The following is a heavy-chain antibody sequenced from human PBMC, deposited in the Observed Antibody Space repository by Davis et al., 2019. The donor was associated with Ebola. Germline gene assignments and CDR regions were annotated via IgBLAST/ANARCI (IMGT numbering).Heavy chain of an antibody. CDR1: GFTFSGSD. J-gene: IGHJ4*02. D-gene: IGHD3-22*01. CDR3: SSSYFYDGGAFFRRFPGAY. V-gene: IGHV3-73*01. CDR2: IRTKPNNYAT. Sequence: GGSLRLSCAASGFTFSGSDMHWVRQASGKGLEWVGRIRTKPNNYATTYAASVRGRFTISRDDSKNTTYLQMNSLKTEDTAVYYCSSSYFYDGGAFFRRFPGAYWGQGTLVTVSS.